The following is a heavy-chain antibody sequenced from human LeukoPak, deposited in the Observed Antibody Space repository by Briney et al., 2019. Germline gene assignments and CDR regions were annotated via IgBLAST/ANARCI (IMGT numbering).Heavy chain of an antibody. CDR2: IKEDGSEK. V-gene: IGHV3-7*01. J-gene: IGHJ4*02. CDR1: GFTFSNYW. D-gene: IGHD6-6*01. CDR3: ARDLPTGSDFFDY. Sequence: GGSLRLSCAASGFTFSNYWMTWVRQAPGKGLEWVANIKEDGSEKYYVDSVKGQFTISRDNAKNSLYLQMNSLRAEDTAVYYCARDLPTGSDFFDYWGQGTLVTVSS.